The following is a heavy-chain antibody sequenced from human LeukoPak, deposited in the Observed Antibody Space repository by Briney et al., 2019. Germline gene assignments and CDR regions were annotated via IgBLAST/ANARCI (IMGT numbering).Heavy chain of an antibody. J-gene: IGHJ4*02. Sequence: SVKVSCKASGYTFTSYAISWVRQAPGQGLEWLGGIIPISGTTTYAQKFQDRVTITTDESTSTVSMELSSLRSEDTAVYYCARADYWGQGTLVTVSS. CDR2: IIPISGTT. CDR1: GYTFTSYA. CDR3: ARADY. V-gene: IGHV1-69*05.